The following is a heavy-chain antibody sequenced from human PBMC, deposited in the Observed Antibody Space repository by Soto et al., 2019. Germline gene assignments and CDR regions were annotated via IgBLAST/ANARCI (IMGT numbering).Heavy chain of an antibody. CDR3: AKDVIGRLSDY. J-gene: IGHJ4*02. Sequence: PGGSLRLSCAASGFAFSGSAMYWVRQASGKGPEWVGRIRSKGHNYATEYAASVKGRFTISRDDSKNTAYLQMNSLRAEDTAVYYCAKDVIGRLSDYSGQGTLVIVSS. D-gene: IGHD2-8*01. V-gene: IGHV3-73*01. CDR2: IRSKGHNYAT. CDR1: GFAFSGSA.